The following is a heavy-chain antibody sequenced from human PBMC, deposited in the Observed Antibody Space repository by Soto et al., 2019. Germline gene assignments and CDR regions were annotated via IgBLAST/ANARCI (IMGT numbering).Heavy chain of an antibody. J-gene: IGHJ4*02. CDR3: ARVPPSSTELSPYFDY. V-gene: IGHV4-59*01. CDR1: GGSISSYY. Sequence: QVQLQESGPGLVKPSETLSLTCTVSGGSISSYYWSWIRQPPGKGLEWIGYIYYSGSTNYNPSLKSRVTISVDTSKNQFSLKLSSVTAADTAVYYCARVPPSSTELSPYFDYWGQGTLVTVSS. D-gene: IGHD1-26*01. CDR2: IYYSGST.